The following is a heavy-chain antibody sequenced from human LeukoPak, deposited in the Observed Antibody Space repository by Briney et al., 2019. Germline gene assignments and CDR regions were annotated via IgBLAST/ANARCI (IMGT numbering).Heavy chain of an antibody. J-gene: IGHJ4*02. CDR1: GGSISSGSYY. CDR3: ARGHPYATMIVVVIRGAFDY. D-gene: IGHD3-22*01. V-gene: IGHV4-39*07. CDR2: IYYSGST. Sequence: SEALSLTCTVSGGSISSGSYYWSWIRQPAGKGLEWIGRIYYSGSTYYNPSLKSRVTISVDTSKNQFSLKLSSVTAADTAVYYCARGHPYATMIVVVIRGAFDYWGQGILVTVSS.